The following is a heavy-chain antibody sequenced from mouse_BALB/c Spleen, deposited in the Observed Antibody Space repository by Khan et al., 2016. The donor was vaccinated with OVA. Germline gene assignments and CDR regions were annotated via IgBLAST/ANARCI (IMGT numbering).Heavy chain of an antibody. CDR3: ARKNVSDFDY. J-gene: IGHJ2*01. CDR2: INPHIGET. V-gene: IGHV1-20*02. CDR1: GYSFTGYF. Sequence: VQLQQPGPELVKPGASVKISCKASGYSFTGYFMNWVMQSHGKSLEWIGRINPHIGETFYNQKFVGKATLTVDESSSTAHMELRSLASEDSAVYFCARKNVSDFDYWGQGTTLTVSS.